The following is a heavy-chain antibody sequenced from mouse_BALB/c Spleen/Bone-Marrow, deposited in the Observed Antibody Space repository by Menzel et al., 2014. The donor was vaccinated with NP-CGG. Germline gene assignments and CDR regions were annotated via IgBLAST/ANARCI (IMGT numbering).Heavy chain of an antibody. Sequence: QVHVKQSGAELVRPGSSVKISCKSSGYVFSTYWINWVKQRPGQGLEWIGQIYPGDGDTDFNGKFKDKATLTADESSNTAYMQLSSLTSEDSAVYFCARGGISVDYWGQGTTLTVSS. CDR1: GYVFSTYW. CDR3: ARGGISVDY. V-gene: IGHV1-80*01. CDR2: IYPGDGDT. J-gene: IGHJ2*01.